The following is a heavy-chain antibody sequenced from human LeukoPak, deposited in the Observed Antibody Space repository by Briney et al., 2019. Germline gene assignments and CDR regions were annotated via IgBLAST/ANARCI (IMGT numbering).Heavy chain of an antibody. V-gene: IGHV3-23*01. Sequence: QTGGSLRLSCTTSGFIFAKYAMAWVRQSPGKGLEWVSTISASGADTYYADSVRGRFTISRDNSRNALYLQLSRLRVDDTAFYYCPKPLLTPGNWGPGTLVTVSS. CDR2: ISASGADT. D-gene: IGHD4-23*01. CDR1: GFIFAKYA. J-gene: IGHJ4*02. CDR3: PKPLLTPGN.